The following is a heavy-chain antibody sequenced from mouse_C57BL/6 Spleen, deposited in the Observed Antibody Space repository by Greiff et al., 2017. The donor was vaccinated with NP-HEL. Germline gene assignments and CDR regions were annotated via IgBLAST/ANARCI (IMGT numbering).Heavy chain of an antibody. J-gene: IGHJ2*01. CDR1: GYTFTGYW. Sequence: QVQLKQSGAELMKPGASVKLSCKATGYTFTGYWIEWVKQRPGHGLEWIGEILPGGGSTNYNEKFKGKATFTADTSSNTAYMQLSSLTTEDSAIYYCARRRNWAFGYWGQGTTLTVSS. CDR2: ILPGGGST. V-gene: IGHV1-9*01. D-gene: IGHD4-1*01. CDR3: ARRRNWAFGY.